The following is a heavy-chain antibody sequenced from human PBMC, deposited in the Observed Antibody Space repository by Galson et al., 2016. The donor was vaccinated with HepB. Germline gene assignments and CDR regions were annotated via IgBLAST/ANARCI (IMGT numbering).Heavy chain of an antibody. CDR1: GYTFTGYY. V-gene: IGHV1-2*02. J-gene: IGHJ6*04. Sequence: SVNVSCKASGYTFTGYYIHWVRQAPGQGLEWMGWINPNTGDTNYAQTFQGRATLTRDTSISTAYMDLGSLRSDDTAVYHCARDRFRTYTNGWSQGWGGMGVWGKGTTVIVSS. CDR2: INPNTGDT. D-gene: IGHD2-2*02. CDR3: ARDRFRTYTNGWSQGWGGMGV.